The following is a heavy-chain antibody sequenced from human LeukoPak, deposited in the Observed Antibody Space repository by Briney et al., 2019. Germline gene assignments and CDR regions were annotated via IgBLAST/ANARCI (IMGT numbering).Heavy chain of an antibody. J-gene: IGHJ4*02. V-gene: IGHV4-34*01. Sequence: PSETLSLTCAVYGGSFSSYYWSWIRQPPGKGVEWMGEINHSGSTNYNPSLKSRVTISVDTSKNQFSLKLTSVTAADTAVYYCARGGYCSGGSCYGGGFDYWGQGILVTVSS. D-gene: IGHD2-15*01. CDR3: ARGGYCSGGSCYGGGFDY. CDR1: GGSFSSYY. CDR2: INHSGST.